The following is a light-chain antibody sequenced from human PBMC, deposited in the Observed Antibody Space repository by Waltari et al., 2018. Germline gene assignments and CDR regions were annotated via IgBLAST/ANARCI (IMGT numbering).Light chain of an antibody. CDR3: SSYTSSSTS. J-gene: IGLJ2*01. CDR2: DVS. V-gene: IGLV2-14*01. CDR1: SSDVGGYNY. Sequence: QSALTQPASGSGSPGQSITISCTGTSSDVGGYNYVSWYQQHPGKAPKLMIYDVSKRPSGVSNRFSGSKSGNTASLTISGLQAEDEADYYCSSYTSSSTSFGGGTKLTVL.